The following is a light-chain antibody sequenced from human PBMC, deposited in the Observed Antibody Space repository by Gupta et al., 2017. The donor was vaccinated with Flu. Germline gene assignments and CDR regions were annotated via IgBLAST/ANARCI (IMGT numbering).Light chain of an antibody. CDR2: DAS. Sequence: EIVLTQSPATLSSSTGERATLSCRASQSVSRYVAWYQQRPGQAPRLLNYDASSRDTGVPVRFSGSGSGTDFTLTIDTVEPEDFAVYYCQQRNTCPRAVGHGTKVDIK. CDR3: QQRNTCPRA. J-gene: IGKJ3*01. CDR1: QSVSRY. V-gene: IGKV3-11*01.